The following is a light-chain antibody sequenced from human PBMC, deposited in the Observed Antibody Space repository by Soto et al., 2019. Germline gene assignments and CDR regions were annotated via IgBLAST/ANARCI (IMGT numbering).Light chain of an antibody. J-gene: IGKJ1*01. Sequence: AIRVTQSPSSISASTGDRVTITCRASQEISPFLAWYQQRPGKAPNLLLYASSTLKSGVPSRFSGSGSGTDFTLTISNLQSEASATYFCQQYYQYPRTFGQGTKVEIK. CDR3: QQYYQYPRT. V-gene: IGKV1-8*01. CDR2: ASS. CDR1: QEISPF.